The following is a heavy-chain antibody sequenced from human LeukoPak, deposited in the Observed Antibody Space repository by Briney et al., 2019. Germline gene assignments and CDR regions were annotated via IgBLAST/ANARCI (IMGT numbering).Heavy chain of an antibody. Sequence: GGSLRLSCAASGFTFSSYGMHWVRQAPGKGLEWVAFIRYDGSNKYYADSVKGRFTISRDNSKNTLYLQMNSLRAEDTAVYYCAKDLSWTQLRHYYYGMDVWGQGTTVTVSS. CDR1: GFTFSSYG. CDR3: AKDLSWTQLRHYYYGMDV. D-gene: IGHD5-18*01. CDR2: IRYDGSNK. J-gene: IGHJ6*02. V-gene: IGHV3-30*02.